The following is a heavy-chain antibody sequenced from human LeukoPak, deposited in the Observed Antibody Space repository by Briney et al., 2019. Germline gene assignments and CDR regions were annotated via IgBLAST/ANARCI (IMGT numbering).Heavy chain of an antibody. CDR2: INHSGST. Sequence: PSETLSLTCAVYGGSFSGYYWSWIRQPPGKGLEWIGEINHSGSTNYNPSLKSRVTISVDTSKNQFSLKLSSVTAADTAVYYCARRLADGHDYGGKNDYWGQGTLVTVSS. V-gene: IGHV4-34*01. J-gene: IGHJ4*02. D-gene: IGHD4-23*01. CDR3: ARRLADGHDYGGKNDY. CDR1: GGSFSGYY.